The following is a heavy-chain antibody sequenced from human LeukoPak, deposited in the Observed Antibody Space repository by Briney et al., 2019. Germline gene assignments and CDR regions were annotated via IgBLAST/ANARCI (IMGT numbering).Heavy chain of an antibody. CDR3: ARTQSFYYVSGSPGLIDY. V-gene: IGHV4-30-4*01. J-gene: IGHJ4*02. CDR1: GGSISSGDYY. D-gene: IGHD3-10*01. CDR2: IYYSGST. Sequence: ASETLSLTCTVSGGSISSGDYYWSWIRQPPGKGLEWIGYIYYSGSTYYNPSLKSRVTISVDTSKNQFSLKLSSVTAADTAVYYCARTQSFYYVSGSPGLIDYWGQGTLVTVSS.